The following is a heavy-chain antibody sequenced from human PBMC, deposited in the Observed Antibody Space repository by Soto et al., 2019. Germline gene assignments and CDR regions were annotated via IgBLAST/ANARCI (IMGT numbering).Heavy chain of an antibody. CDR1: GYTFSSYG. J-gene: IGHJ3*02. Sequence: ASVEVSCKASGYTFSSYGISWVRQAHGQGLEWMGWISAYNGNTNYAQKLQGRVTMTTDTSTSTAYMELRSLRSDDTAVYYCARAGLELRISAFDIWGQGTMVTVSS. D-gene: IGHD1-7*01. CDR2: ISAYNGNT. CDR3: ARAGLELRISAFDI. V-gene: IGHV1-18*01.